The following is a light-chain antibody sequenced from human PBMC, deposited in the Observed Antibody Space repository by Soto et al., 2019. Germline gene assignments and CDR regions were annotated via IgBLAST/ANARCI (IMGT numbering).Light chain of an antibody. Sequence: QSVLTQPASVSGSPGQSITISCTGTSSDVGSYNLVSWYQQHPGKAPKLMIYEGSKRPSGVSNRFSGSKPGNTASLTISGLQAEDEADYYCCSYAGSSTYVFRTGTKVPVL. J-gene: IGLJ1*01. CDR1: SSDVGSYNL. CDR3: CSYAGSSTYV. V-gene: IGLV2-23*01. CDR2: EGS.